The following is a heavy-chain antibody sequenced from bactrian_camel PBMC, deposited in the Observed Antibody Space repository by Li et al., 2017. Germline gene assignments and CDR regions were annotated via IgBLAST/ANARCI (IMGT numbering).Heavy chain of an antibody. J-gene: IGHJ4*01. D-gene: IGHD5*01. Sequence: DVQLVESGGGLVQPGGSLRLSCVARTDTYAFHQYDMSWIRQTPGKGFEWVSGISGSSSHIYYADSVKGRFAISRDNAKNTLYLQMSSLRTEDTAVYYCGAGLLADYALGLGTQVTVS. CDR1: TDTYAFHQYD. V-gene: IGHV3S40*01. CDR2: ISGSSSHI.